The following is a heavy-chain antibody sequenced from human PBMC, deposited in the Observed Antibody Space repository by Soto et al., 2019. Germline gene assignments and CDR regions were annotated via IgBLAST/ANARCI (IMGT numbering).Heavy chain of an antibody. CDR3: ARARGYGGNSGWGAAFDI. Sequence: ASEALSLTCGGSGGSISSGGYSWSWVRQPPGKGLEWIGYIYHSGSTYYNPSLKSRVTISVDRSKNQFSLKLSSVTAADTAVYYCARARGYGGNSGWGAAFDIWGQGTMVTVSS. CDR2: IYHSGST. D-gene: IGHD4-17*01. J-gene: IGHJ3*02. CDR1: GGSISSGGYS. V-gene: IGHV4-30-2*01.